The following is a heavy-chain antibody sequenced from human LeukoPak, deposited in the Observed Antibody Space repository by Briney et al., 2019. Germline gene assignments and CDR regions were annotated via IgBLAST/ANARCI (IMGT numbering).Heavy chain of an antibody. J-gene: IGHJ4*02. D-gene: IGHD4-17*01. Sequence: PSETLSLTCTVSGGSIRSYYWSWIRQPPGKGLEWIGYIYYSGSTNYNPSLKSRVSISVDTSKNQFSLKLSSVTAADTAVYYCARTGSTVTMLYPFDHWGQGNLVTVSS. CDR3: ARTGSTVTMLYPFDH. V-gene: IGHV4-59*01. CDR2: IYYSGST. CDR1: GGSIRSYY.